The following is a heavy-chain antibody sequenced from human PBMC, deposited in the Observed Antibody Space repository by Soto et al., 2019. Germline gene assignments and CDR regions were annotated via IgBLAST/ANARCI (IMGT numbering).Heavy chain of an antibody. Sequence: GSLRLSCAASGFSFSSFEMDWVRQAPGKGPEWVSYIGTTGSRIYYADSVRGRFTISRDNAKNSLYLQMTSLGAEDTAVYYCVRATYTTSYYFDFWGQGTLVTVSS. CDR2: IGTTGSRI. V-gene: IGHV3-48*03. D-gene: IGHD6-6*01. CDR1: GFSFSSFE. CDR3: VRATYTTSYYFDF. J-gene: IGHJ4*02.